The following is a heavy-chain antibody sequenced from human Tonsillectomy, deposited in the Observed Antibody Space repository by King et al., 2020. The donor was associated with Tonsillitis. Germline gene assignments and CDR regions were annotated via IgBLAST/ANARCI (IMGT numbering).Heavy chain of an antibody. Sequence: VQLVESGAEVKKPGASVKVSCKASGYTFTNYGISWVRQATGQGLEWMGWISVYNGNTNYAQKLQGRVTMTTDTSKSTAYMELRSLRSDDRAVYYCARDRLLTGYPLDAFDIWGQGTMVTVSS. J-gene: IGHJ3*02. D-gene: IGHD3-9*01. V-gene: IGHV1-18*01. CDR1: GYTFTNYG. CDR3: ARDRLLTGYPLDAFDI. CDR2: ISVYNGNT.